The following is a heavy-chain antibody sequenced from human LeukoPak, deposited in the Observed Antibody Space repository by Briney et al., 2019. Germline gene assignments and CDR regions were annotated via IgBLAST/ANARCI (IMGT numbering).Heavy chain of an antibody. Sequence: GGSLRLSCAASGFTFSSYWMHWVRQAPGKGLVWVSRINSDGSSTGYADSVKGRFTISRDNAKNTLYLQMNSLRAEDTAVYYCARLYYYDSSGYYGFDYWGQGTLVTVSS. J-gene: IGHJ4*02. CDR2: INSDGSST. CDR1: GFTFSSYW. D-gene: IGHD3-22*01. V-gene: IGHV3-74*01. CDR3: ARLYYYDSSGYYGFDY.